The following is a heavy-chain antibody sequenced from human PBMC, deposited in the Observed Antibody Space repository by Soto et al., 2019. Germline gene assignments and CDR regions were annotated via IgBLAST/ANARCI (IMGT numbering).Heavy chain of an antibody. D-gene: IGHD6-13*01. Sequence: QVQLVESGGGVVQPGRSLRISCAASGFTFSSYGMHWVRQAPGKGLEWVAVIWSDGSNKYYADSVKGRFTISRDNSKKTMYLELNSLSDEDTAVYYCAKDVGMYSSSWDIFFGGVGVDYWGQGTLVTVSS. CDR2: IWSDGSNK. CDR3: AKDVGMYSSSWDIFFGGVGVDY. CDR1: GFTFSSYG. V-gene: IGHV3-33*06. J-gene: IGHJ4*02.